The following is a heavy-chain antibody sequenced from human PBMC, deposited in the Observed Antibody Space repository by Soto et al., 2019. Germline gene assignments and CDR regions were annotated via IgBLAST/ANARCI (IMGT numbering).Heavy chain of an antibody. CDR1: GFTFSGFG. CDR2: ISSSSRAI. Sequence: EVQLVESGGSLVKPGGSLRLSCAASGFTFSGFGMNWVRQAPGKGLEWVSSISSSSRAISYADSVKGRFTTSRDNAKNSLYLQMNRLRAEDTAVYYFASDRGYCTSSSCWFDPWGQGTLVTVSS. D-gene: IGHD2-2*01. V-gene: IGHV3-21*01. J-gene: IGHJ5*02. CDR3: ASDRGYCTSSSCWFDP.